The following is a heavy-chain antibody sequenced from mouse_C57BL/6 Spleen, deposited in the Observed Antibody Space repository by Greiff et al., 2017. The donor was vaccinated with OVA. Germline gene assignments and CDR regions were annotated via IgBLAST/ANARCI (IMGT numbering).Heavy chain of an antibody. CDR3: ARGSSGYYFDY. D-gene: IGHD3-2*02. Sequence: VKLQESGAELVKPGASVKLSCKASGYTFTSYWMHWVKQRPGQGLEWIGMIHPNSGSTNYNEKFKSKATLTVDKSSSTAYMQLSSLTSEDSAVYYCARGSSGYYFDYWGQGTTLTVSS. J-gene: IGHJ2*01. CDR2: IHPNSGST. CDR1: GYTFTSYW. V-gene: IGHV1-64*01.